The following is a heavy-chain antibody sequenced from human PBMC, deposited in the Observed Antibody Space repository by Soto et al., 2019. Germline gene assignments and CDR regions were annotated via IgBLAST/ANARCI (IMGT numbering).Heavy chain of an antibody. CDR3: ARIRRGGYYGMDV. CDR2: ISYDGSNK. CDR1: GFTFSSYA. J-gene: IGHJ6*02. Sequence: GGSLRLSCAASGFTFSSYAMHWVRQAPGKGLEWVAVISYDGSNKYYADSVKGRFTISRDNSKNTLYLQMNSLRAEDTAVYYCARIRRGGYYGMDVWGQGTTVTVSS. D-gene: IGHD1-1*01. V-gene: IGHV3-30-3*01.